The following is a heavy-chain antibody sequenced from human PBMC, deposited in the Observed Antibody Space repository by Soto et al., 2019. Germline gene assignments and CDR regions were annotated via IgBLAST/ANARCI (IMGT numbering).Heavy chain of an antibody. D-gene: IGHD3-10*01. Sequence: QVQLVESGGGVVQPGRSLRLSCAASGFTFSSYAMHWVRQAPGKGLEWVAVISYDGSNKYYADSVKGRFTISRDNSKNTLYLQMNSLRDEDTAVYYRARDVFHLWFWEGGAFDYWGQGTLVTVS. CDR2: ISYDGSNK. V-gene: IGHV3-30-3*01. CDR1: GFTFSSYA. J-gene: IGHJ4*02. CDR3: ARDVFHLWFWEGGAFDY.